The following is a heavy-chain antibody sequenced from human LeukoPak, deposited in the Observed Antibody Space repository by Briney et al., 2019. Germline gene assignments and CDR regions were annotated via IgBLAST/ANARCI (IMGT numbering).Heavy chain of an antibody. CDR3: AADPYDYGDYVLGY. Sequence: GASVKVSCKASGFTFTSSAVQWVRQARGQRLEWIGWIVVGGGNTNYAQKSQERVTITRDMSTSTAYMELSSLRSEDTAVYYCAADPYDYGDYVLGYWGQGTLVTVSS. V-gene: IGHV1-58*01. CDR1: GFTFTSSA. J-gene: IGHJ4*02. CDR2: IVVGGGNT. D-gene: IGHD4-17*01.